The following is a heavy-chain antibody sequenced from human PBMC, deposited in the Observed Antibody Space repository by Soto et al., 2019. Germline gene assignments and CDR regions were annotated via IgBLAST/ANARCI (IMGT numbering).Heavy chain of an antibody. V-gene: IGHV1-46*01. D-gene: IGHD2-2*01. J-gene: IGHJ6*02. Sequence: VKVSCKASGYTFSSYYMHWVRQAPGQGLEWMGVINPSVGSTSYAQKLQGRVTMTRDTSTSTAYMELSSLRSEDTAVYYCARDPHRYCSSASCAREYYYGMDVWGQGTTVTVSS. CDR3: ARDPHRYCSSASCAREYYYGMDV. CDR1: GYTFSSYY. CDR2: INPSVGST.